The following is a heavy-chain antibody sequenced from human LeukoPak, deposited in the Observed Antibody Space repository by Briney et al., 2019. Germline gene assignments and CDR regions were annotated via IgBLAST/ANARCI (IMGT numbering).Heavy chain of an antibody. CDR2: INSDGSST. CDR1: GFTFSSYW. Sequence: GGSLRLSCAASGFTFSSYWMHWVRHAPGKGLVWVSRINSDGSSTSYADSVKGRFTISRDNAKNTLYLQMNSLRAEDTAVYYCARKGTYYDFWSGYYDDAFDIWGQGTMVTVSS. CDR3: ARKGTYYDFWSGYYDDAFDI. J-gene: IGHJ3*02. V-gene: IGHV3-74*01. D-gene: IGHD3-3*01.